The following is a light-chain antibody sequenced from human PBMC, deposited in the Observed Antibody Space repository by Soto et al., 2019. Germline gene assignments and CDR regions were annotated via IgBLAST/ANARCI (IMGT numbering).Light chain of an antibody. Sequence: EIVLTQSPATLSLSPGEGATLSCRASQSVSSKLAWYQQKPGQAPRLLIYGASTRATGIPARLSGSGSGTEFTLTISSMQSEDFAVYYCQQRSNWPTFGQGTKVDIK. CDR2: GAS. V-gene: IGKV3-15*01. CDR3: QQRSNWPT. J-gene: IGKJ1*01. CDR1: QSVSSK.